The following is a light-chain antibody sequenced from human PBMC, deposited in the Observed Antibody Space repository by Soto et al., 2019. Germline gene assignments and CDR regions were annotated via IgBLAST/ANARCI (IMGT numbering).Light chain of an antibody. CDR1: STDVGGYNY. CDR3: GSYTSTDTPFV. CDR2: EVS. V-gene: IGLV2-14*01. J-gene: IGLJ1*01. Sequence: QSALAQPSSVSGSPGQSITISCTGTSTDVGGYNYVSWYQHHPGKGPKLIIYEVSNRPSGVSDRFSGSKSGNKASLIISNLEAEDESDYYCGSYTSTDTPFVFGTGTKGTL.